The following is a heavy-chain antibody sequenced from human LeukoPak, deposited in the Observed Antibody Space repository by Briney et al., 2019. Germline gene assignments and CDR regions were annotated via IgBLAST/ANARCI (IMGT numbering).Heavy chain of an antibody. J-gene: IGHJ4*02. V-gene: IGHV3-30*02. D-gene: IGHD3-16*01. CDR1: GFTFSSYG. CDR2: IRNDGSNK. Sequence: GGSLRLSCAASGFTFSSYGMHWVRRAPGKGLEWVAFIRNDGSNKYYADSVKGRFTISRDDSKNTLYLQMHSLTSDDTALYYCAKDNPVCDYWGQGTLVTVSS. CDR3: AKDNPVCDY.